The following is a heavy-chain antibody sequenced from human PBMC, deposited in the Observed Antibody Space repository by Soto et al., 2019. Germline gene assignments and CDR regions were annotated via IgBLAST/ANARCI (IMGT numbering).Heavy chain of an antibody. CDR3: ARDVAAENNWFDP. CDR2: ISYDGSNK. CDR1: GFTFSSYA. J-gene: IGHJ5*02. D-gene: IGHD6-13*01. Sequence: GGSLRLSCAASGFTFSSYAMHWVRQAPGKGLEWVAVISYDGSNKYYADSVKGRFTISRDNSKNTLYLQMNSLRAEDTAVYYCARDVAAENNWFDPWGQGTLVTVSS. V-gene: IGHV3-30-3*01.